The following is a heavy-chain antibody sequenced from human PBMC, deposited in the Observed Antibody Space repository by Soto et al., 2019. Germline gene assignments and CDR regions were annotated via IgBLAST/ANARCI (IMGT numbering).Heavy chain of an antibody. CDR3: ARDLAASYY. Sequence: QVQLVQSGAEVKKPGASVKLSCRTSGYTFTHYYIHWVRQAPGQGLEWLAIINPASGSTNYAQDFQGRVTLTMDTSTTTVYMELSGLRAEDTAIFFCARDLAASYYWGQGTLVTVSS. J-gene: IGHJ4*02. CDR1: GYTFTHYY. D-gene: IGHD6-13*01. V-gene: IGHV1-46*01. CDR2: INPASGST.